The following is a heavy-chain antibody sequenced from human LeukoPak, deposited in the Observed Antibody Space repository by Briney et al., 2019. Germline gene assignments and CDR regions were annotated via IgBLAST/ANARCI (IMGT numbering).Heavy chain of an antibody. V-gene: IGHV4-34*01. CDR1: GGSFSGSY. D-gene: IGHD2-2*01. CDR3: ARADCSSTSCSGV. Sequence: SETLSLTCTVSGGSFSGSYWSWIRQPPGKGLEWIGEISHSGSISYNSSIKSRVTISVDTSKNQFSLRLRSVTAADTAVYYCARADCSSTSCSGVWGQGTTVTVSS. J-gene: IGHJ6*02. CDR2: ISHSGSI.